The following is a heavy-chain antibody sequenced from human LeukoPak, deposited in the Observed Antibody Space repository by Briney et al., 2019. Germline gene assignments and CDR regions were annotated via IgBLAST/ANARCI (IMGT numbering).Heavy chain of an antibody. D-gene: IGHD2-21*01. CDR2: ISGSGGTT. CDR3: ARDRIPKIKVDASDI. V-gene: IGHV3-23*01. Sequence: GGSLRLSCTASGFTFSNFAMSWVRQAPGKGLEWVSCISGSGGTTYYADSVKGRFIISRDNSKKTLYLQMNSLRAEDTAVYYCARDRIPKIKVDASDIWGHGTMVTVSS. J-gene: IGHJ3*02. CDR1: GFTFSNFA.